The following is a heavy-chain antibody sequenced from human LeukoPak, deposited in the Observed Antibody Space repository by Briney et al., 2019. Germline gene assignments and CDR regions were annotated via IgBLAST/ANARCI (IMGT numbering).Heavy chain of an antibody. Sequence: GGSLRLSCAASGFIVSSDYINWFRQAPGKGLEWVSHISSSSRIINYADPVKGRFTISRDNDKNSLYLQMNSLRDEDTAVYYCARGYASGTYFWGQGTTVSVSS. D-gene: IGHD3-10*01. V-gene: IGHV3-48*02. CDR2: ISSSSRII. CDR3: ARGYASGTYF. CDR1: GFIVSSDY. J-gene: IGHJ6*02.